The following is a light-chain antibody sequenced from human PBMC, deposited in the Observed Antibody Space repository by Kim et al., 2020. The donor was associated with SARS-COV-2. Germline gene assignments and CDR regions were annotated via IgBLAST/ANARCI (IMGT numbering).Light chain of an antibody. CDR1: NIASKN. V-gene: IGLV3-21*04. CDR3: HVWDSSNDHRV. CDR2: YYT. J-gene: IGLJ3*02. Sequence: PGKTARITCGGDNIASKNVHWYQQRPGQAPVLVIHYYTDRPSGIPERFSGSNSGNTATLTISRVEAGDEADYYCHVWDSSNDHRVFGGGTKLTVL.